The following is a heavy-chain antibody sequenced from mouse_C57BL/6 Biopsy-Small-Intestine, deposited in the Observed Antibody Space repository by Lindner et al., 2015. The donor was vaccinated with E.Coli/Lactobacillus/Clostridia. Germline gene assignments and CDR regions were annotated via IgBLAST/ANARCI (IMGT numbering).Heavy chain of an antibody. J-gene: IGHJ3*01. CDR3: ASGLPFAY. CDR2: IDPETGGT. V-gene: IGHV1-15*01. CDR1: GYTFTDYE. D-gene: IGHD3-1*01. Sequence: VQLQESGAELVRPGASVKLSCKASGYTFTDYEMHWVKQTPVHGLEWIGAIDPETGGTAYNQKFKGKATLTADKSSSTAYMELRSLTSEDSAVYYCASGLPFAYWGQGTLVTVSA.